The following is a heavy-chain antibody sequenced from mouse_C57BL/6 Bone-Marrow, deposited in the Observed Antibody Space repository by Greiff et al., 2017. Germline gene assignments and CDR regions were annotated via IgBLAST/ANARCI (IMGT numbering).Heavy chain of an antibody. CDR1: GYTFTSYW. Sequence: QVQLQQPGAELVKPGASVKVSCKASGYTFTSYWMHWVKQRPGQGLEWIGRIHPSASDTNYNQKFKGKATLTVDKSSSTAYMQLSSLTSEASAVFYCEPAIYYYSTRFDYWGQGTLVTVSA. J-gene: IGHJ3*01. V-gene: IGHV1-74*01. CDR2: IHPSASDT. CDR3: EPAIYYYSTRFDY. D-gene: IGHD1-1*01.